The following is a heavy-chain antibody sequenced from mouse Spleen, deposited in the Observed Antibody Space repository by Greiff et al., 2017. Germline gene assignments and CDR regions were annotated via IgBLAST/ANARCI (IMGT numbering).Heavy chain of an antibody. V-gene: IGHV5-15*01. CDR3: ARQDYGSTYGGGAMDY. CDR2: ISNLAYSI. D-gene: IGHD1-1*01. Sequence: EVKVVESGGGLVKPGGSLKLSCAASGFTFSDYGMAWVRQAPGKGPEWVAFISNLAYSIYYADTVTGRFTISRENAKNTLYLEMSSLRSEDTAMYYCARQDYGSTYGGGAMDYWGQGTSVTVSS. CDR1: GFTFSDYG. J-gene: IGHJ4*01.